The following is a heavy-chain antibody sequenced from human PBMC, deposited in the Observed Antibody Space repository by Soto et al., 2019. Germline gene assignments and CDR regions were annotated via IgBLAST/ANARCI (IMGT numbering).Heavy chain of an antibody. CDR1: GFTFSNAW. Sequence: GGSLRLSCAASGFTFSNAWMSWVRQAPGKGLEWVGRIKSKTDGGTTDYAAPVKGRFTISRDDSKNTLYLQMNSLKTEDTAVYYCPKKFLLYCGGGSCYSTGVSAPGGKGPLVPVSS. CDR3: PKKFLLYCGGGSCYSTGVSAP. D-gene: IGHD2-15*01. J-gene: IGHJ5*02. CDR2: IKSKTDGGTT. V-gene: IGHV3-15*01.